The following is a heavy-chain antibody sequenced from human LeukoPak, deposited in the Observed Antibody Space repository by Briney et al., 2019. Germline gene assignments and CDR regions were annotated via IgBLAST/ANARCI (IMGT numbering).Heavy chain of an antibody. CDR3: ARSGHIGYYYIYYFDY. J-gene: IGHJ4*02. V-gene: IGHV4-59*08. CDR1: GGSISSYY. Sequence: PSETLSLTCTVSGGSISSYYWSWIRQPPGKGLEWIGSIYHSGSTYYNPSLKSRVTISVDTSKNQFSLKLSSVTAADTAVYYCARSGHIGYYYIYYFDYWGQGTLVTVSS. D-gene: IGHD3-22*01. CDR2: IYHSGST.